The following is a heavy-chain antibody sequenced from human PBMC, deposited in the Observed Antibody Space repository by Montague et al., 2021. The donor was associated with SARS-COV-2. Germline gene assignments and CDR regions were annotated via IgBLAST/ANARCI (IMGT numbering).Heavy chain of an antibody. CDR2: IKQDGSEK. J-gene: IGHJ6*02. V-gene: IGHV3-7*01. CDR1: GFTFSSYW. D-gene: IGHD3-10*01. CDR3: ARDSYGSGTYYYYYGMDV. Sequence: SLRLSCAASGFTFSSYWMSWVRQAPGKGLECVAHIKQDGSEKYYVDSVKGRFTISRDNAKNSLYLQMNSLRAEDTAVYYCARDSYGSGTYYYYYGMDVWGQGTTVTVSS.